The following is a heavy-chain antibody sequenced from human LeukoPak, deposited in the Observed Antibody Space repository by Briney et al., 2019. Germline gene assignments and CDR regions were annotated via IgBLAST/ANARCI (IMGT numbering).Heavy chain of an antibody. V-gene: IGHV3-30*18. J-gene: IGHJ6*02. CDR3: AKEKGSDYYYAMDV. CDR2: ISYDGSNK. Sequence: PGGSLRLSCAASGFTFSNYGVHWVRQAPGKGLEWVAVISYDGSNKYYGDSVKGRFTISRDQSKNTLYLQMNSLRAEDTAVYYCAKEKGSDYYYAMDVWGQGTTVTVSS. CDR1: GFTFSNYG.